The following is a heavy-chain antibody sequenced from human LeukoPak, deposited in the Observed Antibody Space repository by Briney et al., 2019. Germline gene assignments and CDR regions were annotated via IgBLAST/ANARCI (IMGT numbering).Heavy chain of an antibody. J-gene: IGHJ4*02. CDR1: GGTFSSYA. CDR2: IIPIFGTA. D-gene: IGHD6-13*01. V-gene: IGHV1-69*13. CDR3: AATAAAGTATLNY. Sequence: PVKVSCKASGGTFSSYAISWVRQAPGQGLEWMGGIIPIFGTANYAQKFQGRVTITADESTSTAYMELSSLRSEDTAVYCCAATAAAGTATLNYWGQGTLVTVSS.